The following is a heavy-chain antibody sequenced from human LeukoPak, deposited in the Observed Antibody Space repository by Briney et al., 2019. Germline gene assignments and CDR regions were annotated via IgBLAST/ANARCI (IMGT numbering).Heavy chain of an antibody. Sequence: GGSLRLSCTASGFTFRTYAMNWVRQAPGKGLEWVSVIIGNAATIAYADSVKGRFTISRDNSKNTLYLQMNSLRAEDTAVYYCAEMNYDFWSGHNWFDPWGQGTLVTVSS. CDR3: AEMNYDFWSGHNWFDP. CDR2: IIGNAATI. V-gene: IGHV3-23*01. J-gene: IGHJ5*02. CDR1: GFTFRTYA. D-gene: IGHD3-3*01.